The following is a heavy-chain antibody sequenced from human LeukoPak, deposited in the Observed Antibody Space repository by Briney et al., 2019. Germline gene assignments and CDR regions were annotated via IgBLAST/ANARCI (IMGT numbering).Heavy chain of an antibody. J-gene: IGHJ4*02. CDR2: ISGSGGST. Sequence: GGSLRLSCAASGFTFSSYAMSWVRQAPGKGLEWVSAISGSGGSTYYADSVKGRFTISRDNSKNTLYLQMNSLRAEDTAVYYCARGIAVAGTGDYWGQGTLVTVSS. V-gene: IGHV3-23*01. D-gene: IGHD6-19*01. CDR3: ARGIAVAGTGDY. CDR1: GFTFSSYA.